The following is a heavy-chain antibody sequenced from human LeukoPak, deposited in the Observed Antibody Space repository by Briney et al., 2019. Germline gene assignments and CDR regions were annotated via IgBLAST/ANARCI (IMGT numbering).Heavy chain of an antibody. J-gene: IGHJ4*02. Sequence: GGSLRLSCAASGFTFSDHYIDWVRQAPGKWLEWVGRARNRRNGYSTQYAASVKGRFTFSRDDSENTVYLQMNSLKTEDTAVYFCARIMRVDYGTYYFDYWGPGTLVTVSS. CDR2: ARNRRNGYST. CDR3: ARIMRVDYGTYYFDY. CDR1: GFTFSDHY. D-gene: IGHD4/OR15-4a*01. V-gene: IGHV3-72*01.